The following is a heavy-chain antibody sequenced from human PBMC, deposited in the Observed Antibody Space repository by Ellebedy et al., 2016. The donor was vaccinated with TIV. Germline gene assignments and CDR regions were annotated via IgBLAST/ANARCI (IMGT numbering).Heavy chain of an antibody. Sequence: EGSLRLSCAASGFIFSSYGMHWVRQAPGKGLEWVAFISYDGNDKYYADSVKGRFTISRDNSENTLHVQMNSLRAEDTAVYYCAKEGYDIMTGEKIHGXEDWGQGTPVTVSS. J-gene: IGHJ6*02. D-gene: IGHD3-9*01. V-gene: IGHV3-30*18. CDR1: GFIFSSYG. CDR3: AKEGYDIMTGEKIHGXED. CDR2: ISYDGNDK.